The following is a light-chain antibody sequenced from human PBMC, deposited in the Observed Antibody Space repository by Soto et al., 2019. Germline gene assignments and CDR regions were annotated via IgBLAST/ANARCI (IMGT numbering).Light chain of an antibody. CDR2: ATS. V-gene: IGKV1-27*01. CDR1: QDISNS. J-gene: IGKJ4*01. Sequence: DIQMTQSPSSLSASVGDRVTSTCRASQDISNSLAWYQQKPGKVPKVLIYATSILQSGVPARFSGSGSGTDFTLTISSLQPEDVATYYCRNYNSAPLTFGGGTKVEI. CDR3: RNYNSAPLT.